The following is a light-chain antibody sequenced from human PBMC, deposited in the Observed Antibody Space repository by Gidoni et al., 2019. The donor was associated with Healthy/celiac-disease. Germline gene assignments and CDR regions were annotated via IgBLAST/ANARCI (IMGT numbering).Light chain of an antibody. J-gene: IGKJ1*01. Sequence: EILMTQSPATLSVSPGERDTLSCRASQSVSSNLSLYQQKPGQAPRLLIYGSSTSATGIPAIFSVSWSGTEFTFTISSLQSEDFAVYYCQQYNNWPGTFGQGTKVEIK. CDR2: GSS. CDR3: QQYNNWPGT. V-gene: IGKV3-15*01. CDR1: QSVSSN.